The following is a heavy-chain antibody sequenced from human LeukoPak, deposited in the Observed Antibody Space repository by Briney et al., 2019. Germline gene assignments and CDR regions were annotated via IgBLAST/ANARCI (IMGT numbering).Heavy chain of an antibody. Sequence: GESLKISCKVSGYSFTSYWISWVRQMPGKGLEWMVRIDPSDSYSNYSPSFQGHVTMSADKSIGTAYLQWSSLQASDTAMYYCARDLGDSSSCLDYWGQGTLVTVSS. V-gene: IGHV5-10-1*01. D-gene: IGHD6-13*01. CDR3: ARDLGDSSSCLDY. CDR2: IDPSDSYS. CDR1: GYSFTSYW. J-gene: IGHJ4*02.